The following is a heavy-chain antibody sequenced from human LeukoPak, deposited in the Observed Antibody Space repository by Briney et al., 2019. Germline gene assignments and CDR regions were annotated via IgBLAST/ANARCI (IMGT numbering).Heavy chain of an antibody. J-gene: IGHJ4*02. CDR1: GFTFSSYS. Sequence: GGSLRLSCAASGFTFSSYSMNWVSQPPGKGLEWVSDIYSGGSTYYADSVKGRFTISRDNSKNTLYLQMNSLRAEDAAVYYCTRGGGGSFPHYWGQGTLVTVSS. V-gene: IGHV3-53*01. CDR2: IYSGGST. CDR3: TRGGGGSFPHY. D-gene: IGHD2-21*01.